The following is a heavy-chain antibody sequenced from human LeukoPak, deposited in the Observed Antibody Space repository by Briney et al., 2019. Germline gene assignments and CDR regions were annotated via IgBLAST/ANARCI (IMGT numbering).Heavy chain of an antibody. D-gene: IGHD3/OR15-3a*01. V-gene: IGHV1-2*02. CDR1: GYTFTGYY. CDR2: INPNSGGT. Sequence: ASVKVSCKASGYTFTGYYMHWVRQAPGQGLEWMGWINPNSGGTNYAQKFQGRVTMTRDTSISTAYMELSRLRSDDTAVYYCARARSGLTALDIWGQGTMVTVSS. CDR3: ARARSGLTALDI. J-gene: IGHJ3*02.